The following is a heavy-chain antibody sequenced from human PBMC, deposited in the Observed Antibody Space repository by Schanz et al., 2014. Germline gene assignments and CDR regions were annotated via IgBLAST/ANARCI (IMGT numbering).Heavy chain of an antibody. CDR3: VKDLQRELLRDDHYYGMDV. CDR1: GFTFSSYA. Sequence: VQLVESGGGLVQPGGSVRLSCAVSGFTFSSYAMSWVRQAPGKGLEWLAFIRYDGSDKYYVDSVKGRFTISRDNSRNTMYLQMNSLRAEDTAVYYCVKDLQRELLRDDHYYGMDVWGQGTTVTVSS. CDR2: IRYDGSDK. D-gene: IGHD1-26*01. J-gene: IGHJ6*02. V-gene: IGHV3-30*02.